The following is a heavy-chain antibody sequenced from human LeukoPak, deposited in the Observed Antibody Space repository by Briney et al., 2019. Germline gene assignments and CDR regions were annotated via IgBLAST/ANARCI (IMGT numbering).Heavy chain of an antibody. D-gene: IGHD6-19*01. CDR1: GFSFDEYT. CDR3: ARERAVAGTDY. CDR2: IKQDGSEK. Sequence: GGSLRLSCAASGFSFDEYTMHWVRQAPGKGLEWVANIKQDGSEKYYVDSVKGRFTISRDNAKNSLYLQMNSLRAEDTAVYYCARERAVAGTDYWGQGTLVTVSS. V-gene: IGHV3-7*01. J-gene: IGHJ4*02.